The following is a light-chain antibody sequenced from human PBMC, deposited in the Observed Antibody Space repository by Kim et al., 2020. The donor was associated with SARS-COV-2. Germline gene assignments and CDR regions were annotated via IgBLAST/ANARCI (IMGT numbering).Light chain of an antibody. V-gene: IGKV3-20*01. CDR2: GAS. CDR3: KQYGSSPLT. Sequence: ELVLTQSPGTLSLSPGERATLACRASQSVSSSYLAWHQQKPGQAPKLLIYGASSRATGIPDRFSGSGSGTDFTLTISRLEPEGFAVYYCKQYGSSPLTFGGGTKVDIK. CDR1: QSVSSSY. J-gene: IGKJ4*01.